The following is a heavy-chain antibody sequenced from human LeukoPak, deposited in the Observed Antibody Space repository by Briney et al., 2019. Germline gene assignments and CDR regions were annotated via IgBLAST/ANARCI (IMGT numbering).Heavy chain of an antibody. J-gene: IGHJ4*02. CDR2: IYTSGST. V-gene: IGHV4-4*07. D-gene: IGHD2-2*01. CDR3: AREAWYCSSTSCYVGIDH. Sequence: PSETLSLTCTVSGGSISSYYWSWIRQPAGEGLEWIGRIYTSGSTNYNPSLKSRVTMSVDTSKNQFSLKLSSVTAADTAVYYCAREAWYCSSTSCYVGIDHWGQGTLVTVSS. CDR1: GGSISSYY.